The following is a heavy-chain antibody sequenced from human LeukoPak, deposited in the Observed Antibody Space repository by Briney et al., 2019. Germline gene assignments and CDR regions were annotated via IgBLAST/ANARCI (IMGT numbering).Heavy chain of an antibody. CDR1: GGSLSSSTYY. CDR2: IYYSGST. D-gene: IGHD3-22*01. J-gene: IGHJ5*02. Sequence: SETLSLTCTVAGGSLSSSTYYWGWIRQPPGKGLEWIGSIYYSGSTYYNPSLKSRVTISVDTSKNQFSLKLSPVTAADTAVYYCARNEAMIVVENWFDPWGQGTLVTVSS. V-gene: IGHV4-39*01. CDR3: ARNEAMIVVENWFDP.